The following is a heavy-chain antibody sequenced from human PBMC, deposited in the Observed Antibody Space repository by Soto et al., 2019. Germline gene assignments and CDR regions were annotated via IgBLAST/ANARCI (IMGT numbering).Heavy chain of an antibody. CDR1: GYTFTSYA. J-gene: IGHJ5*02. CDR2: INAGNGNT. Sequence: ASVKVSCKASGYTFTSYAMHWVRQAPGQRLEWMGWINAGNGNTKYSQKFQGRVTITRDTSASTAYMELSSLRSEDTAVYYCARDREYSYGYGWFDPWGQATLVTVSS. V-gene: IGHV1-3*01. CDR3: ARDREYSYGYGWFDP. D-gene: IGHD5-18*01.